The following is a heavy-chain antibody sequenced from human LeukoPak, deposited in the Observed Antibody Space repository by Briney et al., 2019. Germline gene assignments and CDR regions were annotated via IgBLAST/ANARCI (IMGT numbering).Heavy chain of an antibody. CDR2: ISYDGSNK. V-gene: IGHV3-30*03. D-gene: IGHD3-10*01. J-gene: IGHJ4*02. Sequence: GGSLRLSCAASGFTFSSYGMHWVRQAPGKGLEWVAVISYDGSNKYYADSVKGRFTISRDNSKNTLYLQMNSLRAEDTAVYYCARDRGRWFGELSGAHDYWGQGTLVTVSS. CDR1: GFTFSSYG. CDR3: ARDRGRWFGELSGAHDY.